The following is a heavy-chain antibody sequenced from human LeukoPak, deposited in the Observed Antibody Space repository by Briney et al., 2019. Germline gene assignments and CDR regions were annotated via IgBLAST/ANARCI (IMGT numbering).Heavy chain of an antibody. CDR2: ISDSGGST. Sequence: PGGSLRLSCAASGFTFSSYAMSWVRQAPGKGLEWVSAISDSGGSTYYADSVKGRFTISRDSSKNTLYLQMNSLRAEDTAVYYCAKVSGGGLYYDGMDVWGQGTTVTVSS. CDR1: GFTFSSYA. CDR3: AKVSGGGLYYDGMDV. D-gene: IGHD1-14*01. V-gene: IGHV3-23*01. J-gene: IGHJ6*02.